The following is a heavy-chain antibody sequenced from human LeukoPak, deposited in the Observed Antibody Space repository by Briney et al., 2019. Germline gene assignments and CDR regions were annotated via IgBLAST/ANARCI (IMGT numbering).Heavy chain of an antibody. V-gene: IGHV3-21*01. Sequence: PGGSLRLSCAASGFSFSSYSMNWVRRAPGKGLEWVSSISSSSSYIYYADSVKGRFTISRDNAKNSLYLQMNSLRAEDTAVYYCARDLGSYGRPSYFDYWGQGTLVTVSS. J-gene: IGHJ4*02. D-gene: IGHD5-18*01. CDR2: ISSSSSYI. CDR1: GFSFSSYS. CDR3: ARDLGSYGRPSYFDY.